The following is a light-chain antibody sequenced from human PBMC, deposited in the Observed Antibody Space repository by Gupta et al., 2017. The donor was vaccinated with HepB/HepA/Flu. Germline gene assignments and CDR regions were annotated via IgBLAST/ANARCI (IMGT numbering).Light chain of an antibody. V-gene: IGKV2-24*01. CDR3: MQASHFPRT. Sequence: TVLTQPPLSSPVTLVQPASISCRPSDSLVHDNRNTYLCWLQQRPGQPPRLLIYKMSNRFSGVPESFSGSGAGTDFTLRISRVEAEDAGIYYCMQASHFPRTFGQGT. CDR1: DSLVHDNRNTY. CDR2: KMS. J-gene: IGKJ1*01.